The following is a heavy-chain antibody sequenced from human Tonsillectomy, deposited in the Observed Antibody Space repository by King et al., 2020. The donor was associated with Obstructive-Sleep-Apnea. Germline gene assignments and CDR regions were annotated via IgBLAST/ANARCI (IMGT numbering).Heavy chain of an antibody. CDR2: IYYSGST. D-gene: IGHD3-22*01. V-gene: IGHV4-31*03. J-gene: IGHJ3*02. Sequence: VQLQESGPGLVKPSQTLSLTCTVSGGSISSGGYYWSWIRQHPGKGLEWIGYIYYSGSTYYNPSLKSRVTISVDTSKNQFSLKLSYVTAADTAVYYCARDSGYYDSTYRGAFDIWGQGTMVTVSS. CDR1: GGSISSGGYY. CDR3: ARDSGYYDSTYRGAFDI.